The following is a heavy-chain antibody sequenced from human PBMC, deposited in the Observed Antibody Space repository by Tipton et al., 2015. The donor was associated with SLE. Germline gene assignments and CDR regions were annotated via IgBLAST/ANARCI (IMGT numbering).Heavy chain of an antibody. Sequence: TLSLTCAVYGGSFSGYYWSWIRQPPGKGLEWLGEINHSGGTNYNPSLKSRVTISVDTSKNPFYLKLSSVTAADTVVYYCAGAPVLDRDYYYSYYMDVWGKGTTVTVSS. CDR2: INHSGGT. V-gene: IGHV4-34*01. CDR1: GGSFSGYY. D-gene: IGHD2/OR15-2a*01. CDR3: AGAPVLDRDYYYSYYMDV. J-gene: IGHJ6*03.